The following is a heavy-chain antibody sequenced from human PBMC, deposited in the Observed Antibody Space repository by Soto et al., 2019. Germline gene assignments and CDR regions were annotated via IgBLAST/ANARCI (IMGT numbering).Heavy chain of an antibody. D-gene: IGHD2-8*01. Sequence: EVRLVESGGGLVKPGGSLRLSCAASGFTFSSYAMNWVRQAPGKGLEWVSSISGSGNYIYYADSVKGRFTFSRDNAKNSLSLQMNSLRAEDTAVYYCARDMEFCTKGLCYWFDYWGQGTLVTVSS. CDR2: ISGSGNYI. J-gene: IGHJ4*02. V-gene: IGHV3-21*01. CDR1: GFTFSSYA. CDR3: ARDMEFCTKGLCYWFDY.